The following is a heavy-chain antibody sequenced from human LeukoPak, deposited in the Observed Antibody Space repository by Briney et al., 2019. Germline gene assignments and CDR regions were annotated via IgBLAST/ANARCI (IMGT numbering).Heavy chain of an antibody. CDR1: GFTFSSFS. J-gene: IGHJ3*02. CDR2: ISSGSSTI. V-gene: IGHV3-48*02. CDR3: ARAGGLLWFGEVLESSDAFHI. D-gene: IGHD3-10*01. Sequence: SGRSLRLSCAASGFTFSSFSMNWVRQAPGKGLEWVSYISSGSSTIYYADSVKGRFTISRDNAKNSLYLQVNSLRDEDTAVYYCARAGGLLWFGEVLESSDAFHIWGQGTMVTVSS.